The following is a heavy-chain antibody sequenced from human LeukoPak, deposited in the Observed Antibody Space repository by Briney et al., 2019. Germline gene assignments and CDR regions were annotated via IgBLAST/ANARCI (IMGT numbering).Heavy chain of an antibody. D-gene: IGHD5-12*01. Sequence: GGSLRLSCAASGFTLDDYAMHWGRHAPGKGVEWVSDISWNSGSIGYAHSVKGRFTISRDNAKNSLYLQMNSLRAAATALYYCAKVHSGYDFNWYFDLWGRGTLVTVSS. CDR1: GFTLDDYA. V-gene: IGHV3-9*01. CDR3: AKVHSGYDFNWYFDL. CDR2: ISWNSGSI. J-gene: IGHJ2*01.